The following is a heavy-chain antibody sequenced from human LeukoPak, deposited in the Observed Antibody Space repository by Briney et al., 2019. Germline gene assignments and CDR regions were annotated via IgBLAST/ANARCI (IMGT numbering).Heavy chain of an antibody. J-gene: IGHJ3*02. D-gene: IGHD5-18*01. CDR2: IRYDGSNK. V-gene: IGHV3-30*02. CDR1: GFTFSSYG. Sequence: PGGSLRLSXAASGFTFSSYGMHWVRQAPGKGLEWVAFIRYDGSNKYYADSVKGRFTISRDNSKNMLYLQMNSLRAEDTAVYYCAKDQGYSYGYSDAFDIWGQGTMVTVSS. CDR3: AKDQGYSYGYSDAFDI.